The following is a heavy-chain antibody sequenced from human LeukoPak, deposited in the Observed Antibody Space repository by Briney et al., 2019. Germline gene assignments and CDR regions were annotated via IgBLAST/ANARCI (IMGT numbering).Heavy chain of an antibody. CDR2: IYTSGST. CDR1: GGSITITNYY. Sequence: PSETLSLTCTVSGGSITITNYYWGWIRQPPGKGLEWIGRIYTSGSTNYNPSLKSRVTISVDTSKNQFSLKLSSVTAADTAVYYCARAPGLQAFDYWGQGTLVTVSS. V-gene: IGHV4-61*02. J-gene: IGHJ4*02. D-gene: IGHD4-11*01. CDR3: ARAPGLQAFDY.